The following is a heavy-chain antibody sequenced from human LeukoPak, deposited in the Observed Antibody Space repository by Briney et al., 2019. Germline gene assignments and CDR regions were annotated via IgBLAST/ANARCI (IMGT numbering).Heavy chain of an antibody. CDR1: GFTFSSYD. CDR3: AELGITMIGGV. Sequence: GSLRLSCAASGFTFSSYDMHWVRQATGKGLEWVSAIGTAGDTYYPGAVKGRFTISRENAKNSLHLQMNSLRAEDTAVYYCAELGITMIGGVWGKGTTVTISS. D-gene: IGHD3-10*02. J-gene: IGHJ6*04. CDR2: IGTAGDT. V-gene: IGHV3-13*01.